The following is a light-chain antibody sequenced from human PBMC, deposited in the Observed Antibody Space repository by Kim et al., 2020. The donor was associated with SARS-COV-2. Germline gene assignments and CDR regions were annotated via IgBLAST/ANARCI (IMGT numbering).Light chain of an antibody. CDR2: GAS. J-gene: IGKJ2*01. CDR1: QSGSNSY. Sequence: LAPGEGATPSCRAGQSGSNSYLAWYQQKPGQAPRLLIYGASSRATGIPDRFSGSGSGTDFILTISRLEPEDFAVYYCQQYGSSPYTFGQGTKLEI. V-gene: IGKV3-20*01. CDR3: QQYGSSPYT.